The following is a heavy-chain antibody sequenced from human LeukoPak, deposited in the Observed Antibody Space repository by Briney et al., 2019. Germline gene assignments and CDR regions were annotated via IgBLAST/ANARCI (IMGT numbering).Heavy chain of an antibody. Sequence: PSETLSLTCTVSGGSISSGSYYWSWIRQPAGKGLEWIGRIYTSGSTNYDPSLKSRVTISVDTSKNQFSPKLSSVTAADTAVYYCARFVKNAVYGEVADYWGQGTLVTVSS. V-gene: IGHV4-61*02. J-gene: IGHJ4*02. D-gene: IGHD4-17*01. CDR3: ARFVKNAVYGEVADY. CDR2: IYTSGST. CDR1: GGSISSGSYY.